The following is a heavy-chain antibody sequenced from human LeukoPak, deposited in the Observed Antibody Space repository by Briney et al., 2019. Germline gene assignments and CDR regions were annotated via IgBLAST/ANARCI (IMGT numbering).Heavy chain of an antibody. D-gene: IGHD2-2*01. CDR3: ARAYQLLFDY. CDR1: GYXFXSYY. CDR2: INPSGGST. Sequence: VTVXCKASGYXFXSYYMHWVRQAPGQGLEWMGIINPSGGSTSYAQKFQGRVTMTRDMSTSTVYMELSSLRSEDTAVYYCARAYQLLFDYWGQGTLVTVSS. J-gene: IGHJ4*02. V-gene: IGHV1-46*01.